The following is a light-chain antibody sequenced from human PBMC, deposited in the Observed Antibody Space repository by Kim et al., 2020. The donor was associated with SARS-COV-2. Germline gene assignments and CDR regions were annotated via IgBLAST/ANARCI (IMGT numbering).Light chain of an antibody. CDR2: VAS. J-gene: IGKJ4*01. CDR3: QQRSNWPPLT. Sequence: SPGERASLSCRASQSVSSYLAWYQQKPGQAPRLLIYVASNRATGIPARFSGSGSGTDFTLTISSLEPEDFAVYYCQQRSNWPPLTFGGGTKVDIK. V-gene: IGKV3-11*01. CDR1: QSVSSY.